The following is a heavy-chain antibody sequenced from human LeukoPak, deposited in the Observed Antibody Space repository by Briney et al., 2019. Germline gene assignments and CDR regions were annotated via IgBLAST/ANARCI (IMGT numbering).Heavy chain of an antibody. CDR3: AISITIFGVGPYNWFDP. D-gene: IGHD3-3*01. Sequence: ASVKVSCKASGYTFTSYYMHWVRQAPGQGLEWMGIINPSGGSTSYAQKFQGRVTMTRDTSTSTVYMELSSLRSEDTAVYYCAISITIFGVGPYNWFDPWGQGTLVTVSS. CDR2: INPSGGST. CDR1: GYTFTSYY. V-gene: IGHV1-46*01. J-gene: IGHJ5*02.